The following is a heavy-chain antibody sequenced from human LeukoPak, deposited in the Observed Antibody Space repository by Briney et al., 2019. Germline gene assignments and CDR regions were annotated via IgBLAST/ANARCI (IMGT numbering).Heavy chain of an antibody. CDR2: ISYDGSNK. J-gene: IGHJ4*02. V-gene: IGHV3-30-3*01. Sequence: PGGSLRLSCAASGFTFSSYAMHWVRQAPGKGLEWVAVISYDGSNKYYADSVKGRFTISRDNSKNTLYLQMNSLRAEDTAVYYCAREYRGSSWYVDWGQGTLVTVSS. CDR3: AREYRGSSWYVD. CDR1: GFTFSSYA. D-gene: IGHD6-13*01.